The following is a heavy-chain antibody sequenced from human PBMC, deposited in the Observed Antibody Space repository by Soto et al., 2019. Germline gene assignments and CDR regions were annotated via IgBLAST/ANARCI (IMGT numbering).Heavy chain of an antibody. CDR3: ARDQAEIVSAPIDNNGLSKRFDS. D-gene: IGHD2-8*01. J-gene: IGHJ5*01. CDR2: IWYVGVNK. Sequence: QVKVVESGGGVVQPGRSLRLSCAASGFTFSNYGMHWVRQAPGKGLEWLAAIWYVGVNKHYADSVKGRFSTSRDNSKNTVYLQINSLRAEDTAVYYCARDQAEIVSAPIDNNGLSKRFDSWGQGTLVTVSS. V-gene: IGHV3-33*01. CDR1: GFTFSNYG.